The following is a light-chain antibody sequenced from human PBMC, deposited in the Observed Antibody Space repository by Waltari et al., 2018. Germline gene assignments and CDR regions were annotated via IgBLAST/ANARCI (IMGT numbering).Light chain of an antibody. Sequence: SYDLTQPPSVSVSPGPTASITCSRHELGIRFVCWYQQKPGQSPILVMYQNGRRPTGTPGRFSGSNSGNTATLTISGTQAVDEADYYCQAWDRGTWGVFGGGTRLTVL. V-gene: IGLV3-1*01. CDR3: QAWDRGTWGV. CDR1: ELGIRF. CDR2: QNG. J-gene: IGLJ3*02.